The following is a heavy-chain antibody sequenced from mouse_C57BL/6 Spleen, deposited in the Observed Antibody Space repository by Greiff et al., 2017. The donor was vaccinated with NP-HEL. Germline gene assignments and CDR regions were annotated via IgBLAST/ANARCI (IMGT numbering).Heavy chain of an antibody. CDR3: ARGGYGNYGGFDY. CDR1: GYTFTSYW. Sequence: QVQLKQPGAELVRPGTSVKLSCKASGYTFTSYWMHWVKQRPGQGLEWIGVIDPSDSYTNYNQKFKGKATLTVDTSSSTAYMQLSSLTSEDSAVYYCARGGYGNYGGFDYWGQGTTLTVSS. CDR2: IDPSDSYT. V-gene: IGHV1-59*01. J-gene: IGHJ2*01. D-gene: IGHD2-1*01.